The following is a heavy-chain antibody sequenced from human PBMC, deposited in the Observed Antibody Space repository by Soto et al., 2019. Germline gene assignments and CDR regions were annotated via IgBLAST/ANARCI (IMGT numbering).Heavy chain of an antibody. CDR1: GGSISSYY. V-gene: IGHV4-59*01. Sequence: SETLSLTCTVSGGSISSYYWSWIRQPPGKGLEWIGYIYYSGSTNYNPSLKSRVTISVDTSKNQFSLKLSSVTAADTAVYYCARYYYYYYYKDVWGKGTTVTVSS. CDR3: ARYYYYYYYKDV. CDR2: IYYSGST. J-gene: IGHJ6*03.